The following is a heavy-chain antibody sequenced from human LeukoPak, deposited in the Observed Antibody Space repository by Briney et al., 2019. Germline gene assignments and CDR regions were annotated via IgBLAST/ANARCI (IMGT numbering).Heavy chain of an antibody. J-gene: IGHJ4*02. CDR1: GFTFSSYS. CDR2: ISSSSSYI. V-gene: IGHV3-21*01. D-gene: IGHD3-10*01. Sequence: PVGSLRLSCAASGFTFSSYSMNWVRQAPGKGLEWVSSISSSSSYIYYADSVKGRFTISRDNAKNSLYLQMNSLRAEDTAVYYCARDVYYGSGSYRQNYLDYWGQGTLVTVSS. CDR3: ARDVYYGSGSYRQNYLDY.